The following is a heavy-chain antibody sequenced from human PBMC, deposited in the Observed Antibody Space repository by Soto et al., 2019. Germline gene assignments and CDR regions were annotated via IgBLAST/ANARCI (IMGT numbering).Heavy chain of an antibody. Sequence: GASVKVSCKASGYTFTSYAMHWVRQAPGQRLEWMGWINAGNGNTKYSQKFQGRVTITRETSASTAYMELSSLSSEDTAVYYCARDVPRAARGGRSGWFDPWGQGTLVTVSS. CDR3: ARDVPRAARGGRSGWFDP. D-gene: IGHD3-10*01. V-gene: IGHV1-3*01. CDR2: INAGNGNT. CDR1: GYTFTSYA. J-gene: IGHJ5*02.